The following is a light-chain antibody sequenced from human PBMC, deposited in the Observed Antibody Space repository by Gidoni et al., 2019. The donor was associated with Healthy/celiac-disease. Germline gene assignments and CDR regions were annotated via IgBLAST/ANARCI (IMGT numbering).Light chain of an antibody. CDR3: QQYGSSPRT. V-gene: IGKV3-20*01. Sequence: IVLTQSPGTLSLYPGERATLACRASQSVSVSYLAWYQQKPGQAPRLLIYGASSRATGIPDRCSGSGSGTDFTLTMSRLEPEDFAVYYCQQYGSSPRTFGQGTKVEIK. J-gene: IGKJ1*01. CDR1: QSVSVSY. CDR2: GAS.